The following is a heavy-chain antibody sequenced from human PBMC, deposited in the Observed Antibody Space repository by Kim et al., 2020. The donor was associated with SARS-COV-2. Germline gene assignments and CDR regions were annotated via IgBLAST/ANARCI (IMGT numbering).Heavy chain of an antibody. Sequence: ASVKVSCKASGYTFTSYAMNWVRQAPGQGLEWMGWINTNTGNPTYAQGFTGRFVFSLDTSVSTAYLQISSLKAEDTAVYYCARDQVYGVVTANYYYGMDVWGQGTTVTVSS. CDR1: GYTFTSYA. D-gene: IGHD2-21*02. CDR2: INTNTGNP. V-gene: IGHV7-4-1*02. J-gene: IGHJ6*02. CDR3: ARDQVYGVVTANYYYGMDV.